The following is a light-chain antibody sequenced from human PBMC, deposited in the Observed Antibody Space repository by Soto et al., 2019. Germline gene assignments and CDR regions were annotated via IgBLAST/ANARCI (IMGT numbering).Light chain of an antibody. CDR2: GAS. J-gene: IGKJ1*01. Sequence: VMTQSPATLSVSPGERATLSCWASETVATNLAWYHQKPGQAPRLLISGASTRAAGISDRFRGSGSGTEFTLTISSLRSQDSAIYYCQQYFEWPPMTFGQGTKVEI. CDR1: ETVATN. CDR3: QQYFEWPPMT. V-gene: IGKV3-15*01.